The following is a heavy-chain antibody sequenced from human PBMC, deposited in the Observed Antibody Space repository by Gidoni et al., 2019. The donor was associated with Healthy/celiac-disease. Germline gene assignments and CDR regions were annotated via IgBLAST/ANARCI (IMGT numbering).Heavy chain of an antibody. D-gene: IGHD6-13*01. Sequence: QVQLQQWRAGLLKPSETLSLPCAVYRGSFSGYYWSWIRQPPGKGLEWIGEINHSGSTNYNPSLKSRVTISVDTSKNQFSLKLSSVTAADTAVYYCARGAAPPAPGYWGQGTLVTVSS. CDR2: INHSGST. CDR3: ARGAAPPAPGY. V-gene: IGHV4-34*01. CDR1: RGSFSGYY. J-gene: IGHJ4*02.